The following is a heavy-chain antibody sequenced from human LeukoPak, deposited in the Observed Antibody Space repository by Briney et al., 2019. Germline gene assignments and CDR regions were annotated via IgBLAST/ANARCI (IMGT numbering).Heavy chain of an antibody. Sequence: GGSLRLSCAASGFTFRNYWMHWVRQAPGKGLEWVSGISWNSGSIGYADSVKGRFTISRDNAKNSLYLQMNSLRAEDTALYYCAKDGTFGGVIAYFDYWGQGTLVTVSS. CDR2: ISWNSGSI. CDR1: GFTFRNYW. J-gene: IGHJ4*02. V-gene: IGHV3-9*01. CDR3: AKDGTFGGVIAYFDY. D-gene: IGHD3-16*02.